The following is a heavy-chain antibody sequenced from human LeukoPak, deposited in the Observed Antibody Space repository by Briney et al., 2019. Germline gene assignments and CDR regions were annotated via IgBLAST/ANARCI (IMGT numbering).Heavy chain of an antibody. CDR2: ISAYNGNT. D-gene: IGHD6-13*01. Sequence: ASVKVSCKASGYTFTSYGISWVRQAPGQGLEWMGWISAYNGNTNYAQKLQGRVTMTTDTSTSTAYMELRRLRSDDTAVYYCARDRQQQLAFDYWGQGALVTVSS. V-gene: IGHV1-18*01. CDR1: GYTFTSYG. J-gene: IGHJ4*02. CDR3: ARDRQQQLAFDY.